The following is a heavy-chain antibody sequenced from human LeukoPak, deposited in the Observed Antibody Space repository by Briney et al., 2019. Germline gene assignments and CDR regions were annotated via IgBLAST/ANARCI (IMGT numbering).Heavy chain of an antibody. J-gene: IGHJ3*01. CDR3: ARDLRYCNGGTCYGGAFDF. CDR1: GFTFSSYR. CDR2: IGGSHSPI. V-gene: IGHV3-48*02. D-gene: IGHD2-15*01. Sequence: QTGGSLRLSCVASGFTFSSYRLTWVRQAPGKGLEWVSEIGGSHSPIRYADSVKGRFTISRDNAKNLLYLPMNSLRDDDTAVYFCARDLRYCNGGTCYGGAFDFWGQGTLVTVSS.